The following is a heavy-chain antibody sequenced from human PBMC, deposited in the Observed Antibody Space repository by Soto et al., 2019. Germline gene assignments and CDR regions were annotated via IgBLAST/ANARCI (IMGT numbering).Heavy chain of an antibody. V-gene: IGHV1-18*01. CDR1: GYTFTSYG. CDR3: ARGRYGDY. J-gene: IGHJ4*02. Sequence: QVHLVQSGAEVKKPGASVKVSCKASGYTFTSYGITWVRQAPGQGLEWMGWISAHNGNTDYAQKLPGRVIVTKDTSTSTAYMELGSLISDDTAVNYFARGRYGDYWGQGALVTVSS. CDR2: ISAHNGNT. D-gene: IGHD1-1*01.